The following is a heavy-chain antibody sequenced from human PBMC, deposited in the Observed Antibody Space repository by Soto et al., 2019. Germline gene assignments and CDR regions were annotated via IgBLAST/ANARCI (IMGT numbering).Heavy chain of an antibody. CDR1: GFTFSSYS. Sequence: EVQLVESGGGLVKPGGSLRLSCAASGFTFSSYSMNWVRQAPGKGLEWVSSISSSSSYIYYADSVKGRFTISRDNAKNSLYLQMNSMRAEDTAVYYCARNGGLPTNYYYYMDVWGKGTPVNVSS. D-gene: IGHD2-15*01. CDR2: ISSSSSYI. CDR3: ARNGGLPTNYYYYMDV. J-gene: IGHJ6*03. V-gene: IGHV3-21*01.